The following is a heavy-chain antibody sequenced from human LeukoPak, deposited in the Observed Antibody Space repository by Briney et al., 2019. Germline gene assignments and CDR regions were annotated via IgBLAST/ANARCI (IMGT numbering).Heavy chain of an antibody. CDR2: ISGSGDST. CDR1: GFTFSSYA. V-gene: IGHV3-23*01. J-gene: IGHJ4*02. Sequence: GGSLRLSCAASGFTFSSYAMSWVRQAPGKGLDWVSTISGSGDSTYYADSVKGRFTISRDNSKNTLYLQMNSLRADDTAVYYCAKGRSGVVVAALNYWGQGTPVTVSS. CDR3: AKGRSGVVVAALNY. D-gene: IGHD2-15*01.